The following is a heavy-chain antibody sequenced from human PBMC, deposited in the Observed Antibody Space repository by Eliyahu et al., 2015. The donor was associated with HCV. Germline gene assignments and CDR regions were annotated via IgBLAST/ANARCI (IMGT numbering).Heavy chain of an antibody. Sequence: QVQLVXSGAEVKKPXAXXKVSCKVSGXTLXELSMHXVXQAPGKGLXWMGGFDPEDGETIYAQKFQGRVTMTEDTSTDTAYMELSSLRSEDTAVYYCATLTFGSSWYYFDYWGQGTLVTVSS. CDR2: FDPEDGET. CDR1: GXTLXELS. J-gene: IGHJ4*02. V-gene: IGHV1-24*01. D-gene: IGHD6-13*01. CDR3: ATLTFGSSWYYFDY.